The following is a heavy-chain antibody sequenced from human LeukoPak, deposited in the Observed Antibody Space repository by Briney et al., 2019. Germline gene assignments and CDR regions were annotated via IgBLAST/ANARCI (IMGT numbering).Heavy chain of an antibody. D-gene: IGHD3-16*01. CDR2: INHSGST. J-gene: IGHJ4*02. V-gene: IGHV4-34*01. CDR3: ARGLRPTPKTRKRQAGGPFDY. CDR1: GGSFSGYY. Sequence: SETLSLTCAVYGGSFSGYYWSWIRQPPGKGLEWIGEINHSGSTNYNPSLKSRVTISVDTSKNQFSLKLSSVTAADTAVYYCARGLRPTPKTRKRQAGGPFDYWGQGTLVTVSS.